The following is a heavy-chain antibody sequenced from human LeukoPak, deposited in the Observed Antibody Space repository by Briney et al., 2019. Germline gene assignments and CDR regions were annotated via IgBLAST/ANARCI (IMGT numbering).Heavy chain of an antibody. J-gene: IGHJ5*02. CDR2: IYYSGST. CDR1: GGSISSYY. CDR3: ARDRKQWLRGPFDP. D-gene: IGHD6-19*01. Sequence: PSETLSLTCTVSGGSISSYYWSWIRQPPGKGLEWTGYIYYSGSTNYNPSLKSRVTISVDTSKNQFSLKLNSVTAADTAIYYCARDRKQWLRGPFDPWGQGTLVTVSS. V-gene: IGHV4-59*01.